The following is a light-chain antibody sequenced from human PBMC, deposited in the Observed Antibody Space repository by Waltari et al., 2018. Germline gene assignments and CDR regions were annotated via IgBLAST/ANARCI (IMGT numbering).Light chain of an antibody. V-gene: IGLV4-69*01. Sequence: LVLTQSPSASASLGASVKLTCTLSSGYSSNVIAWLQQQPGKGPRDLMKVNSDGSHRKGDDIADRFSASKSGTECYLTISSLQSEDEADYYCQTGGHGTWVFGGGTKLTVL. CDR2: VNSDGSH. CDR3: QTGGHGTWV. CDR1: SGYSSNV. J-gene: IGLJ3*02.